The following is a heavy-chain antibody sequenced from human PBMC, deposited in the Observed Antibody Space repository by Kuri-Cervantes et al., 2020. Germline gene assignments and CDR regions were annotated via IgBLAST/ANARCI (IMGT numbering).Heavy chain of an antibody. Sequence: SEILSRTRTVSGGSVSSGSYYWSWIRQPPGKGLEWIGYIYYSESTNYNPSLKSRVTISVDTSKNQFSLKLSSVTAADTAVYYCARGGYDYVWGSYHTGYYYYYMDVWGKGTTVTVSS. CDR3: ARGGYDYVWGSYHTGYYYYYMDV. V-gene: IGHV4-61*01. CDR2: IYYSEST. CDR1: GGSVSSGSYY. J-gene: IGHJ6*03. D-gene: IGHD3-16*01.